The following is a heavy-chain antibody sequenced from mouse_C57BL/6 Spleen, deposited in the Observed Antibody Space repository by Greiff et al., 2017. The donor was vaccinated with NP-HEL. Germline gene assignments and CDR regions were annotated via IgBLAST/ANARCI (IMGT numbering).Heavy chain of an antibody. Sequence: EVQLQQSGPELVKPGASVKISCKASGYTFTDYYMNWVKQSHGKSLEWIGDINPNNGGTSYNQKFKGKATLTVDKSSSTAYMELRSLTSEDSAVYYCARGEGSQTAQATGFAYWGQGTLVTVSA. CDR2: INPNNGGT. J-gene: IGHJ3*01. V-gene: IGHV1-26*01. CDR3: ARGEGSQTAQATGFAY. D-gene: IGHD3-2*02. CDR1: GYTFTDYY.